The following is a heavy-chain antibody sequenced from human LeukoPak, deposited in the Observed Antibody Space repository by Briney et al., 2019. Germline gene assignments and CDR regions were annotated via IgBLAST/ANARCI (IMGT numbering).Heavy chain of an antibody. CDR3: ARESDLYCSSTSCYGNWFDP. J-gene: IGHJ5*02. V-gene: IGHV1-18*01. D-gene: IGHD2-2*01. CDR2: INHYSGNT. Sequence: ASVKVSCKASSHTFTNYGISWVRQAPGQGLEWMGWINHYSGNTNYAQKLQGRVTMTTDTSTSTAYMELKSLRSDDTAVYYCARESDLYCSSTSCYGNWFDPWGQGTLVTVSS. CDR1: SHTFTNYG.